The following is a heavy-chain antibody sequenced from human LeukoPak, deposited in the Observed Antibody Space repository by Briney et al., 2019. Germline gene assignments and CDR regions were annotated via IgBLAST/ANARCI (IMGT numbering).Heavy chain of an antibody. D-gene: IGHD6-13*01. CDR1: GGSFSGYY. J-gene: IGHJ6*03. V-gene: IGHV4-59*10. Sequence: TSETLSLTCAVYGGSFSGYYWSWIRQPAGKGLEWIGRIYTSGSTNYNPSLKSRVTMSVDTSKNQFSLKLSSVTAADTAVYYCARSEIAAAGSVYYYYYMDVWGKGTTVTVSS. CDR3: ARSEIAAAGSVYYYYYMDV. CDR2: IYTSGST.